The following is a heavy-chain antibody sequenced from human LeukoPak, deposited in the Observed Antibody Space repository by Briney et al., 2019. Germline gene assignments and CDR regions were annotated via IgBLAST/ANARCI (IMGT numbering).Heavy chain of an antibody. J-gene: IGHJ3*02. CDR2: IYYSGST. Sequence: PSETLSLTCSVSVRSISSHYWSWIRQPPGKGLEWIGYIYYSGSTNYNPSLKSRVTISVDTSKNQFSLKLSSMTAADTAVYYCARGSFSNDAFGIWGQGTMVTVSS. V-gene: IGHV4-59*11. D-gene: IGHD2/OR15-2a*01. CDR3: ARGSFSNDAFGI. CDR1: VRSISSHY.